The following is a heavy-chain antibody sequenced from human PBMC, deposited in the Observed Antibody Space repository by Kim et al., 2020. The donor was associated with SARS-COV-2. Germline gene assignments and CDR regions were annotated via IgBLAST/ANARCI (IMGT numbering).Heavy chain of an antibody. V-gene: IGHV4-59*13. CDR3: ARGAQKWNSLNAFDF. Sequence: SETLSLTCIVSGDSISNYYWCWIRQPPGKGLEWIGYVNYSGNTNYNPSLKSRVTITVDTSKNDFSLQLSSVIVADTAAYYCARGAQKWNSLNAFDFWG. J-gene: IGHJ3*01. CDR1: GDSISNYY. CDR2: VNYSGNT. D-gene: IGHD1-1*01.